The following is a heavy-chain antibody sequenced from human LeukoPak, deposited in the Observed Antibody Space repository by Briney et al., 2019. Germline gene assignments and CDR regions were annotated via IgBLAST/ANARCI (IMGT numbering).Heavy chain of an antibody. CDR2: IIPILGIA. V-gene: IGHV1-69*10. Sequence: ASVNVSCKASGGTFSSNAISWVRQATGQGLERMGGIIPILGIANYAQKFQGRVTITADKSTSTAYMELSSLRSEDTAVYYCARDSCGSSTSCHDYWGQGTLVTVSS. J-gene: IGHJ4*02. CDR1: GGTFSSNA. CDR3: ARDSCGSSTSCHDY. D-gene: IGHD2-2*01.